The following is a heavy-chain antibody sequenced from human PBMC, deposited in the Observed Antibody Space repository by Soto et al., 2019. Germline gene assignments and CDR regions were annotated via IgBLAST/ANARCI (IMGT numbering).Heavy chain of an antibody. CDR3: AKRLVLGSTGDRWFPFDP. Sequence: ASVKVSCKASGYTFIRYGIAWVRQAPGQGLEWMGWISGYNDYTIYTQKLQGRVTMTTDTSSNTVYMELRSLGSDDTAVYYCAKRLVLGSTGDRWFPFDPWGQGTLVTVSS. V-gene: IGHV1-18*01. CDR1: GYTFIRYG. CDR2: ISGYNDYT. J-gene: IGHJ5*02. D-gene: IGHD2-15*01.